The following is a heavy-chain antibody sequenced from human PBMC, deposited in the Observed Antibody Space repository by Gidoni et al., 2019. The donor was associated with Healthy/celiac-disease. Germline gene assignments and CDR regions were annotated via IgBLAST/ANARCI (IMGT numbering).Heavy chain of an antibody. V-gene: IGHV3-23*01. J-gene: IGHJ3*02. D-gene: IGHD3-22*01. Sequence: EVQLLESGGGLVQPGGSLRLSCAASGFTFSSYAMSWVRQAPGKGLEWVSAISGSGGSTYYADSVKGRFTISRDNSKNTLYLQMNSLRAEDTAVYYCAKDLELGGYGSDAFDIWGQGTMVTVSS. CDR2: ISGSGGST. CDR1: GFTFSSYA. CDR3: AKDLELGGYGSDAFDI.